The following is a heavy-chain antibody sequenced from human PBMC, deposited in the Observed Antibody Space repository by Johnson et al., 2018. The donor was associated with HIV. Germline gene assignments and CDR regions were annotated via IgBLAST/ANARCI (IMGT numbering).Heavy chain of an antibody. CDR3: ARRGVGGIETALDI. D-gene: IGHD3-16*01. J-gene: IGHJ3*02. V-gene: IGHV3-48*01. Sequence: VQLVESGGGLVQPGGSLRLSCAASGFTFSSYWMSWVRQAPGKGLEWVSYISSSGSTIYYADSVEGRFTISRDTSKDTVYRQMNSLTSDATAIYYCARRGVGGIETALDIWGQGTMVTVSS. CDR2: ISSSGSTI. CDR1: GFTFSSYW.